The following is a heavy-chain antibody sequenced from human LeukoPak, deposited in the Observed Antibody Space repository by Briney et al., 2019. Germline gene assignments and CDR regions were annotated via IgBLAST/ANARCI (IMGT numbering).Heavy chain of an antibody. CDR2: IYYSGST. CDR3: ATLYGGYGYFDY. Sequence: SETLSLTCTVSGGSISRSTYYWGWIRQSPGKGLEWIGTIYYSGSTYYNPSLKNRVTISVDTSKNQFSLKVSSLTAADTAVYYCATLYGGYGYFDYWGQGTLVTVSS. J-gene: IGHJ4*02. D-gene: IGHD5-12*01. V-gene: IGHV4-39*01. CDR1: GGSISRSTYY.